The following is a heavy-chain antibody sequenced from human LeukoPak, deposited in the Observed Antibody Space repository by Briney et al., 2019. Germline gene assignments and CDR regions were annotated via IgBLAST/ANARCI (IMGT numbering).Heavy chain of an antibody. CDR2: IIPIFGTA. V-gene: IGHV1-69*13. D-gene: IGHD3-10*01. CDR3: ARSRYGSGSSMFDY. CDR1: VGTFSSYA. Sequence: SVKVSCKASVGTFSSYAISWVRQAPGQGLEWMGGIIPIFGTANYAQKFQGRVTMTADESTSTAYMELSSLRSEDTDVYYCARSRYGSGSSMFDYWGQGTLVTVSS. J-gene: IGHJ4*02.